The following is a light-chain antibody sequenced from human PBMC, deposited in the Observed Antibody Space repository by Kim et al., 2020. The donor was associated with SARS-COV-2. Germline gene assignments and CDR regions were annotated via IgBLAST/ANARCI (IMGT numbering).Light chain of an antibody. Sequence: SRGERATLSCRASQSVSSSYLAWYQQKPGQAPRLLIYGASSRATGSPDRFSGSGSGTDFTRTISRLEAADFAVYYWQQYGSSPRTFGQGTKVDIK. V-gene: IGKV3-20*01. CDR1: QSVSSSY. J-gene: IGKJ1*01. CDR3: QQYGSSPRT. CDR2: GAS.